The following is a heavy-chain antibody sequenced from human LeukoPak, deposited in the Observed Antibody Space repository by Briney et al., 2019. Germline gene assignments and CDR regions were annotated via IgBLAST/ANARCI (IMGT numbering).Heavy chain of an antibody. CDR3: AKEEWLLAVYFDY. V-gene: IGHV3-23*01. CDR1: GFTFSSYG. CDR2: ISGSGGST. J-gene: IGHJ4*02. Sequence: GGSLRLSRAASGFTFSSYGMSWVRQAPGKGLEWVSAISGSGGSTYYADSVKGQFTISRDNSKNTLYLQMNSLRAEDTAVYYCAKEEWLLAVYFDYWGQGTLVTVSS. D-gene: IGHD3-3*01.